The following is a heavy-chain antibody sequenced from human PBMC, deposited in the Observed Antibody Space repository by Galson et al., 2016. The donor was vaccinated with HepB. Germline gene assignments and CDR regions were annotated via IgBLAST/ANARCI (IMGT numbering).Heavy chain of an antibody. CDR1: GFTFSDCY. J-gene: IGHJ4*02. CDR2: ISPTSTHT. D-gene: IGHD2-2*01. CDR3: ARVGDLAQAVTVDY. Sequence: SLRLPCVTSGFTFSDCYMSWIRQAPGRGLEWVSYISPTSTHTPYADSVKGRFTISRDNAKNSLYLQMNSLRAEDTAVYYCARVGDLAQAVTVDYWGQGTLVTVSS. V-gene: IGHV3-11*06.